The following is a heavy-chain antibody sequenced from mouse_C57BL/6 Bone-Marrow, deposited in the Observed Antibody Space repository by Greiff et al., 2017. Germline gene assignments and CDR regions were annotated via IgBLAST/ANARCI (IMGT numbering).Heavy chain of an antibody. CDR2: INPNTGGT. CDR1: GYTFTDYY. Sequence: VQLQQSGPELVKPGASVKISCKASGYTFTDYYMNWVKQSHGKSLEWIGDINPNTGGTSYNQKFKGKATLTVDKSSSTAYMELRSLTSEDSAVYYCATNDYDPAWFAYWGQGTLVTVSA. V-gene: IGHV1-26*01. CDR3: ATNDYDPAWFAY. J-gene: IGHJ3*01. D-gene: IGHD2-4*01.